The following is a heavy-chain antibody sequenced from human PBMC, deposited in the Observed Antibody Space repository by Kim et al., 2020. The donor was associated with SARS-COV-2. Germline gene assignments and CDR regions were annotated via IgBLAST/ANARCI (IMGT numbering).Heavy chain of an antibody. V-gene: IGHV3-53*01. CDR2: LRSGGST. CDR1: GFTVSRNY. CDR3: PRGPSPCFFSC. Sequence: GGSLRLSCAASGFTVSRNYMSWVRQAPGKGLEWVSSLRSGGSTFYADSVKGRCTISGDSFGNAMYHQMHSLRGDDTACDYCPRGPSPCFFSCWGQGT. J-gene: IGHJ4*02.